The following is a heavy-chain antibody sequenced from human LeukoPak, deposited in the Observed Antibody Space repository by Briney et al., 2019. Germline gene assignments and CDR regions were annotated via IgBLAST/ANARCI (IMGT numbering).Heavy chain of an antibody. V-gene: IGHV3-15*01. CDR2: IKSNSAGGAT. Sequence: GGSLRLSCAASGLTVGNAWMSWVRQAPGKGLEWVGRIKSNSAGGATDSAAPVKGRFAMSRDNSKNILFLQMNSLESEDTGMYYCTTDKFSSGWYGGFDSWGQGTLVTVSS. J-gene: IGHJ4*02. CDR3: TTDKFSSGWYGGFDS. D-gene: IGHD6-19*01. CDR1: GLTVGNAW.